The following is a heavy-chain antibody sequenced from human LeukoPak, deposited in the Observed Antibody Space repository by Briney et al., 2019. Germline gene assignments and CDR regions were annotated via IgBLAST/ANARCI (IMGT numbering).Heavy chain of an antibody. D-gene: IGHD2-15*01. CDR1: GFTFSSYS. Sequence: GGSLRLSCAASGFTFSSYSMNWVRQAPGKGLEWVSYISSSSSTIYYADSVKGRFTISRDNAKNSLYLQMNSLRAEDTAVYYCARDYRGYRAPYYFDYWGQGTLVTVSS. CDR2: ISSSSSTI. CDR3: ARDYRGYRAPYYFDY. V-gene: IGHV3-48*01. J-gene: IGHJ4*02.